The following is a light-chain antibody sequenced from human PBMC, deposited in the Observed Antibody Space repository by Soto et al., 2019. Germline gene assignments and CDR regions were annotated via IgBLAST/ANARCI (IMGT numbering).Light chain of an antibody. CDR3: QQYGSSGT. CDR1: QSVSNNY. J-gene: IGKJ1*01. Sequence: ESVLTQSPGTLSLSPGERATLSCRASQSVSNNYLAWYQQKPGQAPRLLIYGASNRATGIPDRFSGSGSGTDFTLNISRLETEDFAVYYCQQYGSSGTFGQGTKVEIK. V-gene: IGKV3-20*01. CDR2: GAS.